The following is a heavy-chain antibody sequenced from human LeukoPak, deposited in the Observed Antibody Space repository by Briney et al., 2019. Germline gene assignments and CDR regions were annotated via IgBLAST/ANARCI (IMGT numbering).Heavy chain of an antibody. V-gene: IGHV4-34*01. J-gene: IGHJ4*02. D-gene: IGHD2-15*01. CDR2: INHSGST. CDR3: ARDTVVVVAATNPGY. Sequence: PSETLSLTCAVYGGSFSGYYWSWIRQPPGKGXXXXXEINHSGSTNYNPSLKSRVTISVDTSKNQFSLKLSSVTAADTAVYYCARDTVVVVAATNPGYWGQGTLVTVSS. CDR1: GGSFSGYY.